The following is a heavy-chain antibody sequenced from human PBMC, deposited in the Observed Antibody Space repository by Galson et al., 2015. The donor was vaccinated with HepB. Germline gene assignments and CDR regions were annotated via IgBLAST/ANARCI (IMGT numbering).Heavy chain of an antibody. D-gene: IGHD1-26*01. CDR3: ARDLVGPRGMDV. CDR1: GFTFSGYS. CDR2: ISTKSSTI. V-gene: IGHV3-48*04. J-gene: IGHJ6*02. Sequence: SLRLSCAASGFTFSGYSMSWVRQAPGKGLEWVSYISTKSSTIYYADSVKGRFTISRDNAKNSLYLQMNSLRAEDTAVYYCARDLVGPRGMDVWGQGTTVTVSS.